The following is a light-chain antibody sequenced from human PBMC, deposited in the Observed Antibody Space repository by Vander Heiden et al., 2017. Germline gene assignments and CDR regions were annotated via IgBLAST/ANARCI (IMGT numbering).Light chain of an antibody. CDR1: QSVSSNY. CDR3: QQDVNSLT. Sequence: EIVLTQSPGTLSLSPGERATLSCRASQSVSSNYLAWFQQKPGQAPRLLIYGASSRATGIPDRFSGSGSGTDFTLTINRLENEDFAVYFWQQDVNSLTFGQGTTVEIK. V-gene: IGKV3-20*01. J-gene: IGKJ1*01. CDR2: GAS.